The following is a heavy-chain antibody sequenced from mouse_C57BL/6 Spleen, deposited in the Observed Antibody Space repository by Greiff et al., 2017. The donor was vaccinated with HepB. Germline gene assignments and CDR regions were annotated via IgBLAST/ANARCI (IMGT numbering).Heavy chain of an antibody. CDR3: ARESDYDGAALYYAMDY. Sequence: VQLQQSGAELAKPGASVKLSCKASGYTFTSYWMHWVKQRPGQGLEWIGYINPSSGYTKYNQKFKDKATLTADKSSSTAYMQLSSLTYEDSAVYYCARESDYDGAALYYAMDYWGQRTSVTVSS. CDR2: INPSSGYT. CDR1: GYTFTSYW. J-gene: IGHJ4*01. D-gene: IGHD2-4*01. V-gene: IGHV1-7*01.